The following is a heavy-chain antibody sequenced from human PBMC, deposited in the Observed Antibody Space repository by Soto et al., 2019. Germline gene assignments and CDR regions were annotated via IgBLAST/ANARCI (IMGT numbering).Heavy chain of an antibody. CDR1: GGSGSSGGYY. Sequence: VQLQESGPGLVKPSQTLSLTCTVSGGSGSSGGYYWTWIRQDPGKGLEWIGHIYFNGSTFYNPSLNSRVSISGDRSKNQFSLRLSSVTAADRAVYYCVRAPTYYFASREVWGQGTLVAVSS. V-gene: IGHV4-31*03. J-gene: IGHJ4*02. CDR2: IYFNGST. CDR3: VRAPTYYFASREV. D-gene: IGHD3-22*01.